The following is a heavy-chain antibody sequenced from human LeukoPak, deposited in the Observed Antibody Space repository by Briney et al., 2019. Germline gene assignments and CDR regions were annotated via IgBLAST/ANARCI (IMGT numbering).Heavy chain of an antibody. D-gene: IGHD3-10*02. J-gene: IGHJ6*04. Sequence: GGSLRLSCAAPGLTFSSYEVDWVRQATGEGLEWGSYISSSGSTIYYADSVKGRFTISRENAKNSLYLQMKSLRAEDTAVYYCAELGITMIGGVWGKGTTVTISS. CDR1: GLTFSSYE. V-gene: IGHV3-48*03. CDR3: AELGITMIGGV. CDR2: ISSSGSTI.